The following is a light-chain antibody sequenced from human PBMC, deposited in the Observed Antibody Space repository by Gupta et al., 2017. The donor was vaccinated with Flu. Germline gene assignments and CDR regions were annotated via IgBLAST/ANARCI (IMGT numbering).Light chain of an antibody. Sequence: EIVLTQSPATLSLSPGERATLSCRASQSINTYLAWYQQKPGQAPRLLIYDASKRATDIPARFSGRGSGTDFTLTISSLEPEDFAVYYCQQRSNWMTFGGGTKVEI. V-gene: IGKV3-11*01. J-gene: IGKJ4*01. CDR1: QSINTY. CDR3: QQRSNWMT. CDR2: DAS.